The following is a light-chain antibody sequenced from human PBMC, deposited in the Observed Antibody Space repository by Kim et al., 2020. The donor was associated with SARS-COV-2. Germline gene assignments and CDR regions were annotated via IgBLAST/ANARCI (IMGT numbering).Light chain of an antibody. Sequence: SVSPDETATRACRASQGVSSNLAWYQKKPGQAPRLVIYGASTRAAGVPARFSGSVSGAEFTLTITNLQPEDCAVYYCQQYNKWMYTFGQGTKVEI. CDR2: GAS. J-gene: IGKJ2*01. CDR3: QQYNKWMYT. CDR1: QGVSSN. V-gene: IGKV3D-15*01.